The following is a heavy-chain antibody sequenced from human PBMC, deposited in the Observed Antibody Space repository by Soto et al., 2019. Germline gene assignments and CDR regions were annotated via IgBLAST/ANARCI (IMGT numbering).Heavy chain of an antibody. CDR3: ARDMVRGVIKYFDY. J-gene: IGHJ4*02. D-gene: IGHD3-10*01. Sequence: PGGSLRLSCAASGFTVSSNYMSWVRQAPGKGLEWVSVIYSGGSTYYADSVKGRFTISRDNSKNTLYLQMNSLRAEDTAVYYCARDMVRGVIKYFDYWGQGTLVTVSS. CDR2: IYSGGST. CDR1: GFTVSSNY. V-gene: IGHV3-66*01.